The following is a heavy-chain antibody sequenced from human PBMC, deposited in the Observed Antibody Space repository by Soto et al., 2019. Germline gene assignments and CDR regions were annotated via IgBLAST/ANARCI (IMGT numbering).Heavy chain of an antibody. Sequence: GASVKVSCKASGGTFSSYAISWVRQAPGQGLEWKGGIIPIFGTTNYAQKFQGRVTITADESTSTVYMELSSLISEDTAVYYCARDTFHFDWFLTPYGMDVWGQGTTVTVSS. CDR3: ARDTFHFDWFLTPYGMDV. CDR1: GGTFSSYA. J-gene: IGHJ6*02. D-gene: IGHD3-9*01. V-gene: IGHV1-69*13. CDR2: IIPIFGTT.